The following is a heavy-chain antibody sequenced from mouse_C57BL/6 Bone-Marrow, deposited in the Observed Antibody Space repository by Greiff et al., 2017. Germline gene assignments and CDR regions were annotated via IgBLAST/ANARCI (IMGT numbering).Heavy chain of an antibody. D-gene: IGHD1-1*01. CDR3: TTVVHY. J-gene: IGHJ2*01. CDR2: LDPENGET. CDR1: GFNIKDDY. Sequence: VQLQQSGAELVRPGASVKLSCTASGFNIKDDYMHWVKQRPEQGLEWIGGLDPENGETEYASKVQGKATITADTSSNPAYLQLSSLTSEDTAVYYCTTVVHYWGQGTTLTVSS. V-gene: IGHV14-4*01.